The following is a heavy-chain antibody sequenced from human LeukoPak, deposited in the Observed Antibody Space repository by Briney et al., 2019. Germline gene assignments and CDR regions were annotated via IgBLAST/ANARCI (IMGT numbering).Heavy chain of an antibody. CDR2: ISYDGSNK. D-gene: IGHD6-13*01. V-gene: IGHV3-30*04. CDR1: GFTFSSYA. J-gene: IGHJ4*02. Sequence: GGSLRLSCAASGFTFSSYAMHWVRQAPGKGLEWVAVISYDGSNKYYADSVKGRFTISRDNSKNTLYLQMNSLRAEDTAVCYCARDGDRYSSSWFDYWGQGTLVTVSS. CDR3: ARDGDRYSSSWFDY.